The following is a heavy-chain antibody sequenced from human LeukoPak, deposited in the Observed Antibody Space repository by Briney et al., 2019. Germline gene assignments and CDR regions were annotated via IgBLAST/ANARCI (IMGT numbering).Heavy chain of an antibody. CDR1: SFSFDDYA. Sequence: GRSLRLSCAASSFSFDDYAMHWVRQAPGKGLEWVSGASWNSVAIGYADSVKGRFTISRDNAKNSLYLQMNSLRAEDTALYYCAKDIGVGATRGFDLWGRGTLVTVSS. D-gene: IGHD1-26*01. V-gene: IGHV3-9*01. CDR3: AKDIGVGATRGFDL. J-gene: IGHJ2*01. CDR2: ASWNSVAI.